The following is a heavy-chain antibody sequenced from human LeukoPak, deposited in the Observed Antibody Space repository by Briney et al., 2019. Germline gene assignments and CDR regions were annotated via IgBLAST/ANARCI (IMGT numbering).Heavy chain of an antibody. V-gene: IGHV4-39*01. CDR2: IYYSGST. CDR3: ARQAKAVVQYIDFDF. Sequence: GSLRLSCAASGFTFSSYWMSWVRQPPGKGLEWIGSIYYSGSTYYNPSLKSRVTISVDTSENQFSLRLSSVTATDTAVYYCARQAKAVVQYIDFDFWGQGTLVTVSS. D-gene: IGHD6-19*01. J-gene: IGHJ4*02. CDR1: GFTFSSYW.